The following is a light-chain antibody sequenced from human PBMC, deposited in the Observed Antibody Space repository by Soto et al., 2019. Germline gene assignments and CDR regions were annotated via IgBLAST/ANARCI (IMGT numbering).Light chain of an antibody. V-gene: IGKV1-39*01. Sequence: DIRMTQWPSGRSGSVGDMVTISCRASQSITNYLNWYQHKPGQAPNLLIYAASTLQAGVPSRFRGSGSGTDFTLTISSLQPEDFATYFCQQSNSSPPTFGGGTKVDIK. CDR3: QQSNSSPPT. CDR2: AAS. CDR1: QSITNY. J-gene: IGKJ4*01.